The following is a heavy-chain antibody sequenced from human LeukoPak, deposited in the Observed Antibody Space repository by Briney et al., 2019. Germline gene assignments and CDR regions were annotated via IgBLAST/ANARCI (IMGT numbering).Heavy chain of an antibody. Sequence: PGGSLRLSCAASGFTFSSYSMNWVRQAPGKGLELVSHITSSSSTIYYADSVKGRFTISRDNAKNSLYLQMDSLRAEDTAVFYCARDGTGHFDYWGQGTLVTVSS. J-gene: IGHJ4*02. CDR3: ARDGTGHFDY. CDR2: ITSSSSTI. CDR1: GFTFSSYS. V-gene: IGHV3-48*01.